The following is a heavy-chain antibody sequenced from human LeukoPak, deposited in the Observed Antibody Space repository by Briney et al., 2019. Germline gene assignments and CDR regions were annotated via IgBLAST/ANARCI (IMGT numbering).Heavy chain of an antibody. D-gene: IGHD3-3*01. J-gene: IGHJ4*02. CDR2: ISAYNGYT. Sequence: GASVKVSCKASGYTFSIYGITWVRQAPGQGLEWMGWISAYNGYTNYAQKFQGRVTMTTDISTNTAYMELRSLRSDDTAIYYCARDGKGRYDFRENDYWGQGTLVTVSS. V-gene: IGHV1-18*01. CDR1: GYTFSIYG. CDR3: ARDGKGRYDFRENDY.